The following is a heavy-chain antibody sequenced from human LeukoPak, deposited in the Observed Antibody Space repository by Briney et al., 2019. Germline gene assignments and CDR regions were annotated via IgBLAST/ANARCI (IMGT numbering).Heavy chain of an antibody. D-gene: IGHD3-10*01. J-gene: IGHJ5*02. Sequence: SETLTLTCAVSGYSISSGYYWGWIRQPPGKGLEWIGSIYHSGSTYYNPSLKSQVTISVDTSKNQFSLKLSSVTAADTAVYYCARDATPGDWFDPWGQGTLVTVSS. CDR1: GYSISSGYY. CDR3: ARDATPGDWFDP. CDR2: IYHSGST. V-gene: IGHV4-38-2*02.